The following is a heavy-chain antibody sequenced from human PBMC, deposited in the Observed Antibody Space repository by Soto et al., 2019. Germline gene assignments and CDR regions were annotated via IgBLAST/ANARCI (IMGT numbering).Heavy chain of an antibody. V-gene: IGHV3-30-3*01. J-gene: IGHJ6*02. CDR1: GFTFNSHT. CDR3: ARDGLTAFGMIPPCDVDV. D-gene: IGHD3-3*01. Sequence: QVQLVESGGGVVQWGGSVRLSCTASGFTFNSHTMHWVRQAPGEGLKWVAVISYDGSYKFYADSVKGRFTISRGNSKSTLYLQMNRLTAADTAIYYCARDGLTAFGMIPPCDVDVWGQGTTVTVSS. CDR2: ISYDGSYK.